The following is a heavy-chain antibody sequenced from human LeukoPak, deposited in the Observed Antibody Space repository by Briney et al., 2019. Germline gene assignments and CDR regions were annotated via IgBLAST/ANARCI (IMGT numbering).Heavy chain of an antibody. Sequence: SETLSLTCAVYGGSFSGYYWSWIRQPPGKGLEWVGEINHRGSTNYNPSLKSRVTISVDTSKNQFSLQLNSVTPEDTAVYYCARGRGPAYYYYYYMDVWGKGTTVTVSS. CDR2: INHRGST. V-gene: IGHV4-34*01. D-gene: IGHD2-2*01. J-gene: IGHJ6*03. CDR3: ARGRGPAYYYYYYMDV. CDR1: GGSFSGYY.